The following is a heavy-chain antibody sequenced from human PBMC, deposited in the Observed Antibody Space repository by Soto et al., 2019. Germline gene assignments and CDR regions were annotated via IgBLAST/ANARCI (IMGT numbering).Heavy chain of an antibody. CDR3: ARGSTDSYPGSRIFDF. D-gene: IGHD3-10*01. V-gene: IGHV3-23*01. CDR2: ITDTGGDA. J-gene: IGHJ4*02. CDR1: GTTFGSRA. Sequence: AGGSLRLSCVASGTTFGSRAMSWVRQAPGEGLEWVSTITDTGGDAKYADSVRGRFTISRDNSKNTLYLQMSSLRAEDSAVYYCARGSTDSYPGSRIFDFWGRGTLVTVSS.